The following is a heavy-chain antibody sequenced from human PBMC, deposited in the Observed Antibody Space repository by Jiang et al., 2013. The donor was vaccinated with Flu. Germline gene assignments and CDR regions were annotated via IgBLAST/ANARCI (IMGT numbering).Heavy chain of an antibody. Sequence: GGGVVQPGRSLRLSCAASGFTFSSYGMHWVRQAPGKGLEWVAVIWYDGSNKYYADSVKGRFTISRDNSKNTLYLQMNSLRAEDTAVYYCARGSVLLYPGIAVAGNFDYWGQGTLVTVSS. CDR2: IWYDGSNK. D-gene: IGHD6-19*01. V-gene: IGHV3-33*01. CDR1: GFTFSSYG. J-gene: IGHJ4*02. CDR3: ARGSVLLYPGIAVAGNFDY.